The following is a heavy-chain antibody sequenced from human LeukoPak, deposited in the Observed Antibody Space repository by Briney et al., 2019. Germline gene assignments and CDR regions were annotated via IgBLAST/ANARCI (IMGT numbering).Heavy chain of an antibody. CDR3: ARAGRPRGWFDP. V-gene: IGHV4-34*01. CDR2: INHSGST. J-gene: IGHJ5*02. D-gene: IGHD6-25*01. CDR1: GGSFSGYY. Sequence: PSETLSLTCAAYGGSFSGYYWSWIRQPPGKGLEWIGEINHSGSTNYNPSLKSRVTISVDTSKNQFSLKLSSVTAADTAVYYCARAGRPRGWFDPWGQGTLVTVSS.